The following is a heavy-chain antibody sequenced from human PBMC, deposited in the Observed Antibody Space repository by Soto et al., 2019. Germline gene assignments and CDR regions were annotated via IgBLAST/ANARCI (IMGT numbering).Heavy chain of an antibody. V-gene: IGHV3-13*04. CDR1: GFTFSSYD. J-gene: IGHJ3*02. Sequence: GGSLRLSCAASGFTFSSYDMHWVRQATGKGLEWVSAIGTAGDTYYPGSVKGRFTISRENAKNSLYLQMNSLRAGDTAVYYCARGYYDILTGSTNAFDIWGQGTMVT. D-gene: IGHD3-9*01. CDR3: ARGYYDILTGSTNAFDI. CDR2: IGTAGDT.